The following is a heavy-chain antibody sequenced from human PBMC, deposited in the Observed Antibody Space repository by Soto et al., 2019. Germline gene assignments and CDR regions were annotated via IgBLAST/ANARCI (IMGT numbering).Heavy chain of an antibody. Sequence: PSETLSLTCAVYGGSFSGYYWSWIRQPPGKGLEWIGEINHSGSTNYNPSLKGRVTISVDTSKNQFSLKLSSVTAADTAVYYCARVGFNWNDDYYGMDVWGQGTTVTVSS. D-gene: IGHD1-20*01. CDR3: ARVGFNWNDDYYGMDV. J-gene: IGHJ6*02. CDR1: GGSFSGYY. CDR2: INHSGST. V-gene: IGHV4-34*01.